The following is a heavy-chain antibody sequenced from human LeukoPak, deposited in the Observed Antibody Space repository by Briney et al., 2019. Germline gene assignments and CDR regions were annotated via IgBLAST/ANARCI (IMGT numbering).Heavy chain of an antibody. CDR3: ARDGSKEYNWNDVSPFDY. CDR1: GYSISSGYY. Sequence: SETLSLTCNVSGYSISSGYYWGWIRQPPGKGLECIGSIYHSGNTYYNPSLNSRVTISVDTSKNQFSLKLSSVTAADTAVYYCARDGSKEYNWNDVSPFDYWGQGTLVTVSS. V-gene: IGHV4-38-2*02. J-gene: IGHJ4*02. D-gene: IGHD1-1*01. CDR2: IYHSGNT.